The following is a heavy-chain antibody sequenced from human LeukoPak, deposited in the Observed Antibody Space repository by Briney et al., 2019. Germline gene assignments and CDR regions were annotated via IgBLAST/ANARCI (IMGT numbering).Heavy chain of an antibody. D-gene: IGHD6-13*01. J-gene: IGHJ5*01. Sequence: GRSLRLSCAASGFTFSSYGMHWVRQAPGKGLEWVAVISYDGSNKYYADSVKGRFTISRDNSKNTLYLQMNSLRAEDTAVYYCAKDARFSSRWYWFDPWGQGTLVPVSS. CDR2: ISYDGSNK. CDR1: GFTFSSYG. CDR3: AKDARFSSRWYWFDP. V-gene: IGHV3-30*18.